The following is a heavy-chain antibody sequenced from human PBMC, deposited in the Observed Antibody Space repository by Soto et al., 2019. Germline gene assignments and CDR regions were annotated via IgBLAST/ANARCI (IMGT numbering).Heavy chain of an antibody. CDR2: IYHSGST. Sequence: TLSLTCTVSGGSISSGAFSWSWIRQPTGRGLEWIGYIYHSGSTYYIPSLRSRVAISMDRAKNQFSLHLSSVTAEDTAVYFCARVRYSDNWHGLIDFWGLGTLVTVSS. V-gene: IGHV4-30-2*01. J-gene: IGHJ4*02. CDR3: ARVRYSDNWHGLIDF. CDR1: GGSISSGAFS. D-gene: IGHD4-4*01.